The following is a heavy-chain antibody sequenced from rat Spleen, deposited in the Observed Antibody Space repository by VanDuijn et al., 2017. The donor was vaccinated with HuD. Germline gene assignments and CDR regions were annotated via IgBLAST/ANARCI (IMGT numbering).Heavy chain of an antibody. V-gene: IGHV5-7*01. CDR2: IDYDGSNT. CDR3: ARPNYGYPFAY. D-gene: IGHD1-4*01. CDR1: GFTFSDYN. J-gene: IGHJ3*01. Sequence: EVQLVESGGGLVHPGTSLKLSCAASGFTFSDYNMAWVRQAPKKGLEWVATIDYDGSNTYYRDSVKGRFTISRDDAKSTLYLRMDSLRSEDTATYYCARPNYGYPFAYWGQGTLVIVSS.